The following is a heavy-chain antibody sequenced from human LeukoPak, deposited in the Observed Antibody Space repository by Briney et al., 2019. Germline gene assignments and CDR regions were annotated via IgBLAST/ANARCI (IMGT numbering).Heavy chain of an antibody. V-gene: IGHV4-59*08. Sequence: SETLSLTCTVSGGSISSYYWSWIRQPPGKGLEWIGYIYYSGSTNYNPSLKSRVTISVDTSKNQFSLKLSSVTAADTAVYYCARRGSWSPHAFDIWGQGTMVTVSS. CDR1: GGSISSYY. J-gene: IGHJ3*02. CDR2: IYYSGST. D-gene: IGHD3-10*01. CDR3: ARRGSWSPHAFDI.